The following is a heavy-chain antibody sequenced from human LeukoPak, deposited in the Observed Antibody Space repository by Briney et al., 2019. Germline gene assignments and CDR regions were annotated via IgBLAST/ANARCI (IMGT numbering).Heavy chain of an antibody. CDR3: ARVSRGNSVGGDY. J-gene: IGHJ4*02. CDR1: GGSISTYF. CDR2: IYYSGST. Sequence: PSETLSLTCTVSGGSISTYFWSWIRQPPGKGLEWIGYIYYSGSTNYNPSLKSRVNISLDTSKNQFSLKLSSVTAADTAMYYCARVSRGNSVGGDYWGQGTLVTVSS. D-gene: IGHD4-23*01. V-gene: IGHV4-59*01.